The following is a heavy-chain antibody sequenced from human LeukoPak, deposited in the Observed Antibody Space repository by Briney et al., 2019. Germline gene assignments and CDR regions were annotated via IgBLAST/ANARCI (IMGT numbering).Heavy chain of an antibody. Sequence: GESLKISCKGSGYSFTSYWIGWVRQMPGKGLEWMGRIDPSDSYTNYSPSFQGHVTISADKSISTAYLQWSSLKASDTAMYYCARGQIVVVPADNWFDPWGQGTLVTVSS. CDR2: IDPSDSYT. V-gene: IGHV5-10-1*01. D-gene: IGHD2-2*01. CDR3: ARGQIVVVPADNWFDP. J-gene: IGHJ5*02. CDR1: GYSFTSYW.